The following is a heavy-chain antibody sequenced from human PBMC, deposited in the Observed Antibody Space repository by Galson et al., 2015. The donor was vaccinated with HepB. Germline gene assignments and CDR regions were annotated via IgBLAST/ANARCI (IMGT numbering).Heavy chain of an antibody. J-gene: IGHJ4*02. CDR2: IWFDGSNR. V-gene: IGHV3-33*01. Sequence: SLRLSCAASGFKFGSYGMHWVRQAPGKGLEWVAVIWFDGSNRNYGDAVKGRFTISRDNSKNTVYLQMDSLRLDDTAIYYCARDPAGTPRNYFDNWGQGTQVTVSS. CDR3: ARDPAGTPRNYFDN. D-gene: IGHD1/OR15-1a*01. CDR1: GFKFGSYG.